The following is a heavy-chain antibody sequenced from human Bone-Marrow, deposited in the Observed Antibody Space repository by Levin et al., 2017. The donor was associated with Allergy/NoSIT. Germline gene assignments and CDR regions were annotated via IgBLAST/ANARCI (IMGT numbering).Heavy chain of an antibody. J-gene: IGHJ4*02. Sequence: GESLKISCAASGFTFSDHYMSWIRQAPGKGLEWVSYISSSGSNIYYADSMKGRFTISRDNAKNSLYLQMNRLRAEDTAVYYCARALDYGSSGVDYWGQGTLVTVSA. D-gene: IGHD3-22*01. CDR2: ISSSGSNI. CDR3: ARALDYGSSGVDY. CDR1: GFTFSDHY. V-gene: IGHV3-11*01.